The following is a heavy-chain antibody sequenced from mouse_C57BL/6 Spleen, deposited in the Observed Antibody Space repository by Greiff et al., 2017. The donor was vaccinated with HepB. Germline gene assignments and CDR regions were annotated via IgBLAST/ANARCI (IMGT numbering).Heavy chain of an antibody. CDR1: GYTFTDYE. V-gene: IGHV1-15*01. D-gene: IGHD3-2*02. CDR2: IDPETGGT. Sequence: VQLQQSGAELVRPGASVTLSCKASGYTFTDYEMHWVKQTPVHGLEWIGAIDPETGGTAYNQKFKGKAILTADKSSSTAYMELRSLTSEDSAVYYCTREAGSFDYWGQGTTLTVSS. CDR3: TREAGSFDY. J-gene: IGHJ2*01.